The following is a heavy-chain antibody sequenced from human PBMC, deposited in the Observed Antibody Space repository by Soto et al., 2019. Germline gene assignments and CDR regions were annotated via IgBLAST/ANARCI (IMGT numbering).Heavy chain of an antibody. J-gene: IGHJ6*02. CDR1: GFTFSDYY. CDR3: AREAVGASRVKHYYYYGMDV. CDR2: ISSSGSTI. V-gene: IGHV3-11*01. D-gene: IGHD2-15*01. Sequence: PGGSLRLSCAASGFTFSDYYMSWIRQAPGKGLEWVSYISSSGSTIYYADSVKGRFTISRDNAKNSLYLQMNSLRAEDTAVYYCAREAVGASRVKHYYYYGMDVWGQGTTVTVSS.